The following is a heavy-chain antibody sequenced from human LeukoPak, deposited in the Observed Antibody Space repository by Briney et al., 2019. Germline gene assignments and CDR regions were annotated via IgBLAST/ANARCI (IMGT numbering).Heavy chain of an antibody. CDR3: ARGWYFDS. J-gene: IGHJ4*02. D-gene: IGHD6-13*01. V-gene: IGHV3-30*02. CDR1: GFIFSNYD. CDR2: LRYDETNE. Sequence: GGSLRLSCAASGFIFSNYDMHWVRQAPGKGLEWVAFLRYDETNEHYADSLKGRFTISRDNSKDTLYLHMNSLRIEDTAVYYCARGWYFDSWGQGTLVTVSS.